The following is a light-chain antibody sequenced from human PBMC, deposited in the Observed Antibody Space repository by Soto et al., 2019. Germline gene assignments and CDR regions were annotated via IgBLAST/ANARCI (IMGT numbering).Light chain of an antibody. CDR3: QHRSNWPLYT. CDR2: DAS. J-gene: IGKJ2*01. CDR1: QSVTSY. Sequence: EIVLTQSPATLSLSPGERATLSCRASQSVTSYLAWYQQKPGQAPRLLIYDASNRATGIPARFSGSGSGTDFTLTINSLEPEDFAVYYCQHRSNWPLYTFGQGTKLEIK. V-gene: IGKV3-11*01.